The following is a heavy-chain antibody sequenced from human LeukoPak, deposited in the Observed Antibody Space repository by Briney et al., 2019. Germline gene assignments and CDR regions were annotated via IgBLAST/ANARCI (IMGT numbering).Heavy chain of an antibody. V-gene: IGHV4-61*02. J-gene: IGHJ5*02. D-gene: IGHD4-17*01. Sequence: SQTLSLXCTVSGGSISSGSYYWSWIRQPAGKGLEWIGRIYTSGITNYNPSLKSRVTISVDTSKNQFSLKLSSVTAADTAVYYCAREVGGVGDYEGVRWFDPWGQGTLVTVSS. CDR1: GGSISSGSYY. CDR2: IYTSGIT. CDR3: AREVGGVGDYEGVRWFDP.